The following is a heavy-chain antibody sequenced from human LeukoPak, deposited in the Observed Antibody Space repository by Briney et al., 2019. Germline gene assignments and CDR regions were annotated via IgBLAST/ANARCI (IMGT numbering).Heavy chain of an antibody. CDR2: IIPILGIA. CDR1: GGTFSSYT. V-gene: IGHV1-69*02. D-gene: IGHD4-11*01. Sequence: PVKVSCKASGGTFSSYTISWVRQAPGQGLEWMGRIIPILGIANYAQEFQGRVTITADKSTSTAYMELSSLRSEDTAVYYCASRSSVIREDYWGQGTLVTVSS. J-gene: IGHJ4*02. CDR3: ASRSSVIREDY.